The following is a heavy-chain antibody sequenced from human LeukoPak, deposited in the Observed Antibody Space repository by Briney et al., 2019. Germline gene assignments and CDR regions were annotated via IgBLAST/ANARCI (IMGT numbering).Heavy chain of an antibody. J-gene: IGHJ3*02. Sequence: GGSLRLSCAASGFTFSSYAMSWVRQTPGKGLEWVSSISSSSSYIYYADSVKGRFTISRDNAKNSLYLQMNSLRAEDTAVYYCARVGDIVVVPAAILHDAFDIWGQGTMVTVSS. CDR2: ISSSSSYI. V-gene: IGHV3-21*01. CDR3: ARVGDIVVVPAAILHDAFDI. CDR1: GFTFSSYA. D-gene: IGHD2-2*02.